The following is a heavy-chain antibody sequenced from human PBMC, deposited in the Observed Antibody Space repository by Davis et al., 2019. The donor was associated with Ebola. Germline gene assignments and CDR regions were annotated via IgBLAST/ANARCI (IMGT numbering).Heavy chain of an antibody. D-gene: IGHD6-13*01. CDR3: ARAWVDSSSWYRYLVWFDP. CDR2: INHSGST. CDR1: GGSISSSSYY. V-gene: IGHV4-39*07. Sequence: PSETLSLTCTVSGGSISSSSYYWGWIRQPPGKGLEWIGEINHSGSTNYNPSLKSRVTISVDTSKNQFSLKLSSVTAADTAVYYCARAWVDSSSWYRYLVWFDPWGQGTTVTVSS. J-gene: IGHJ5*01.